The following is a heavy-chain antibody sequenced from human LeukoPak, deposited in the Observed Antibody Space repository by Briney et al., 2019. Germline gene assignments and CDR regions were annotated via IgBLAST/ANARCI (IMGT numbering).Heavy chain of an antibody. CDR1: GGSISSYY. D-gene: IGHD3-3*01. V-gene: IGHV4-59*12. J-gene: IGHJ4*02. CDR3: ASYYSDFLSGAWGFWD. CDR2: IYYSGST. Sequence: SETLSLTCTVSGGSISSYYWSWIRQPPGKGLEWIGYIYYSGSTNYNPSLKSRVTISVDTSKNQFSLKLSSVTAADTAVYYCASYYSDFLSGAWGFWDWGQGTLVTVSS.